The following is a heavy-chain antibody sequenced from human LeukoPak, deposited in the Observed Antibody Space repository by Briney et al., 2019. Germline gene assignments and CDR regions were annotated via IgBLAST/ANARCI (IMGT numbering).Heavy chain of an antibody. Sequence: PSQNLSLTCTVSGGSISSGDYYWSWIRQPPGKGLEWIGYIYYSGSTYYNPSLKSRVTISVDTSKNQFSLKLSSVTAADTAVYYCARVGITMVRGVHFDYWGQGTLVTVSS. CDR2: IYYSGST. V-gene: IGHV4-30-4*08. D-gene: IGHD3-10*01. CDR3: ARVGITMVRGVHFDY. J-gene: IGHJ4*02. CDR1: GGSISSGDYY.